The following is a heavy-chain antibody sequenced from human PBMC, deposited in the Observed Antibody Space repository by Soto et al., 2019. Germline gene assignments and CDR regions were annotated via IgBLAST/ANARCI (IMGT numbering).Heavy chain of an antibody. V-gene: IGHV1-18*01. CDR1: GYTFTSYG. CDR3: AREKIAAAETNYYYYGMDV. Sequence: RASVKVSCKASGYTFTSYGISWVRQAPGQGLEWMGWISAYNGNTNYAQKHQGRVTMTTDTSTSTAYMELRSLRSDDTAVYYCAREKIAAAETNYYYYGMDVWGQGTTVTVS. CDR2: ISAYNGNT. J-gene: IGHJ6*02. D-gene: IGHD6-13*01.